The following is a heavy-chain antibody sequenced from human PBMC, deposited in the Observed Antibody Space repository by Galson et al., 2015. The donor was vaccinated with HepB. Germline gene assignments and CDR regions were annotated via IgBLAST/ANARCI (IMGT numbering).Heavy chain of an antibody. Sequence: SLRLSCAASGFSVSGNHMSWVRQAPGKGLEWVSVIYSGGRTYYADSVKGRFTISRDNSKNTVYLQMNSLRAEDTAVYYCAKDYYDSSGFDYWGQGTLVTVSS. CDR1: GFSVSGNH. CDR2: IYSGGRT. J-gene: IGHJ4*02. CDR3: AKDYYDSSGFDY. V-gene: IGHV3-53*01. D-gene: IGHD3-22*01.